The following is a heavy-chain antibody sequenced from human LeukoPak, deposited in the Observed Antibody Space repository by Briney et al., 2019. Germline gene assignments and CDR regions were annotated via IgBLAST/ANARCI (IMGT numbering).Heavy chain of an antibody. V-gene: IGHV3-7*01. D-gene: IGHD6-13*01. CDR2: IKQDGNEK. CDR1: GFTFTNYW. CDR3: ARGGTSGYSSSLHFWGGNYYFDY. J-gene: IGHJ4*02. Sequence: GGSLTLSCAASGFTFTNYWMSRVRQAPGTGLEWVANIKQDGNEKYYVDSVRGRFTITRDNAKNSLYLQMNSLRAEDTAVYYCARGGTSGYSSSLHFWGGNYYFDYWGQGTLVTVSS.